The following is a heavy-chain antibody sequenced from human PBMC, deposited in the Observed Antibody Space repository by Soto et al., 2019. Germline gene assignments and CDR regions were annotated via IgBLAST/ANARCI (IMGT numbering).Heavy chain of an antibody. Sequence: SVKVSCKPSGGTFSSYAISWVRQAPGQGLEWMGGIIPIFGTANYAQKFQGRVTITADESTSTAYMELSSLRSEDTAVYYCARWLRGYSGYDYDYWGQGTLVTVSS. CDR3: ARWLRGYSGYDYDY. CDR1: GGTFSSYA. J-gene: IGHJ4*02. CDR2: IIPIFGTA. D-gene: IGHD5-12*01. V-gene: IGHV1-69*13.